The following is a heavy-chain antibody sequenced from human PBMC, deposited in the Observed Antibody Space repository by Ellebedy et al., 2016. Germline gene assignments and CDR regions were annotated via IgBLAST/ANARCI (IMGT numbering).Heavy chain of an antibody. V-gene: IGHV3-7*01. CDR1: GFTFSSYA. CDR2: IKQDGSEK. D-gene: IGHD2-15*01. Sequence: GGSLRLSXAASGFTFSSYAMSWVRQAPGKGLEWVANIKQDGSEKYYVDSVKGRFTISRDNAKNSLYLQMNSLRAEDTAVYYCARESIEAWFDPWGQGTLVTVSS. CDR3: ARESIEAWFDP. J-gene: IGHJ5*02.